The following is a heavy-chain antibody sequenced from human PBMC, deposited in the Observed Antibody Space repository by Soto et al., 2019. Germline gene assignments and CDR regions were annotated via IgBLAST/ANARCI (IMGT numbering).Heavy chain of an antibody. V-gene: IGHV3-11*01. CDR3: GRDLFYGDYTDDAFDI. D-gene: IGHD4-17*01. Sequence: PGGSLRLSCAASGFTFSDYYMSWIRQAPGKGLEWVSYISSSGSTIYYADSVKGRFTISRDNAKNSLYLQMNSLRAEDTAVYYCGRDLFYGDYTDDAFDIWGQGTMVTVSS. J-gene: IGHJ3*02. CDR2: ISSSGSTI. CDR1: GFTFSDYY.